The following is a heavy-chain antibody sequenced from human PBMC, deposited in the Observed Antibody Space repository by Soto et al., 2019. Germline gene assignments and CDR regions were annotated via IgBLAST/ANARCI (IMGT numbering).Heavy chain of an antibody. CDR3: ARAHCSGGSCYSVQHWFDP. V-gene: IGHV4-30-4*01. J-gene: IGHJ5*02. CDR2: ISYSGTT. D-gene: IGHD2-15*01. Sequence: SETLSLTCTVSGDSVSSNNNYWSWIRQPPGEGLEWIGFISYSGTTSYSPSLKSRVAISLDTSKNQFSLSLSSVTAADTAVYYCARAHCSGGSCYSVQHWFDPWGQGTLVTVSS. CDR1: GDSVSSNNNY.